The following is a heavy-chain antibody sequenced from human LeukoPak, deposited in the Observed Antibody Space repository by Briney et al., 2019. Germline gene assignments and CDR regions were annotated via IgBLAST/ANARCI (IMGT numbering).Heavy chain of an antibody. Sequence: SETLSLTCPVSAASITTYYWSWIRQPPGKGLEWVGYIFYTGDTPYSPSLKSRVTISLDTSKNQFSLKLRSVTAADTAVYYCARLKMGAYFDLWGRGTLVTVSS. CDR1: AASITTYY. CDR3: ARLKMGAYFDL. V-gene: IGHV4-59*08. J-gene: IGHJ2*01. CDR2: IFYTGDT. D-gene: IGHD3-16*01.